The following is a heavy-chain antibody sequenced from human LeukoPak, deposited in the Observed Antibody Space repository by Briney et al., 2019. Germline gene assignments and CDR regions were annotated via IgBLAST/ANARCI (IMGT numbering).Heavy chain of an antibody. J-gene: IGHJ4*02. CDR1: GCTFTSYY. D-gene: IGHD2-8*01. Sequence: GASVKVSCKASGCTFTSYYMHWVRQAPGQGLEWMGIINPSGGSTSYAQKFQGRVTMTRDTSTSTVYMELSSLRSEDTAVYYCARESYGDYFDYWGQGTLVTVSS. V-gene: IGHV1-46*01. CDR2: INPSGGST. CDR3: ARESYGDYFDY.